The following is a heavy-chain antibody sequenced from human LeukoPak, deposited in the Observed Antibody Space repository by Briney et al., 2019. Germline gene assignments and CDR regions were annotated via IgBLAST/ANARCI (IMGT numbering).Heavy chain of an antibody. CDR3: ASLGSGSYYYGWYFDL. D-gene: IGHD3-10*01. CDR1: GYTFTSYG. Sequence: SVKVSCKASGYTFTSYGISWVRQAPGQGLEWMGRIIPILGIANYAQKFQGRVTITADKSTSTAYMELSSLRSEDTAVYYCASLGSGSYYYGWYFDLWGRGTLVTVSS. CDR2: IIPILGIA. J-gene: IGHJ2*01. V-gene: IGHV1-69*04.